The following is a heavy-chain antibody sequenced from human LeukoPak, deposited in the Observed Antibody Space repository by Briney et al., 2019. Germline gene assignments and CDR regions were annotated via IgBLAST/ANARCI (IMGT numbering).Heavy chain of an antibody. Sequence: GESLKISCKGSGYSFTSYWIGWVRQMPGKGLEWMGIIYPGDSDTRYSPSFQGQVTISADKSISTAYLQWSSLKASDTAMYYCARLAAYCSSTSCYTGPVPYYMDVWGKGTTVTVSS. CDR1: GYSFTSYW. J-gene: IGHJ6*03. V-gene: IGHV5-51*01. CDR3: ARLAAYCSSTSCYTGPVPYYMDV. CDR2: IYPGDSDT. D-gene: IGHD2-2*02.